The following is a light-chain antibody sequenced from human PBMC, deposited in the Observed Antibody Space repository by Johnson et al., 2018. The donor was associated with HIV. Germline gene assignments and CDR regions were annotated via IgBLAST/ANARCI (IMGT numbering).Light chain of an antibody. V-gene: IGLV1-51*02. J-gene: IGLJ1*01. Sequence: QSVLTQPPSVSAAPGQKVTISCSGSSSNIGNNSVSWYQQLPGTAPKLLIYENNKRPSGIPDRFSGSKSGTSATLGITGLQTVDEADYYCGTWDSSLSAYVFGTGTKVTVL. CDR2: ENN. CDR1: SSNIGNNS. CDR3: GTWDSSLSAYV.